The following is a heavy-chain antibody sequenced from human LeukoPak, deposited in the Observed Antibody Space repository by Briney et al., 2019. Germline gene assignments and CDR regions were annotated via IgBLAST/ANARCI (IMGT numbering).Heavy chain of an antibody. D-gene: IGHD1-26*01. Sequence: GASVKVSCKASGYIFTDYYLHWVRQAPGQGLEWMGLINPSGSSTIYAQKFQGRVTMTRDMSTSTDYMELSSLRSEDTAVYYCARDNSVGDYAWWFDPWGQGTLVTVSS. CDR3: ARDNSVGDYAWWFDP. CDR1: GYIFTDYY. CDR2: INPSGSST. J-gene: IGHJ5*02. V-gene: IGHV1-46*01.